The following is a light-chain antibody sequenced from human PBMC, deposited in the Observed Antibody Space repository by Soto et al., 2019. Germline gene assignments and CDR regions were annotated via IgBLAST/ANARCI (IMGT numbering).Light chain of an antibody. V-gene: IGKV1-33*01. Sequence: DIHMTQSPSSLFAPLGDRVTITCQATQDINIYLNWYQQKPGKAPNLLIYDASNLEIGVPSRFSGSGSGTHFTFTISSLQTEDIGTYYCQQYDILPITFGRGTRLEIK. CDR1: QDINIY. CDR3: QQYDILPIT. CDR2: DAS. J-gene: IGKJ5*01.